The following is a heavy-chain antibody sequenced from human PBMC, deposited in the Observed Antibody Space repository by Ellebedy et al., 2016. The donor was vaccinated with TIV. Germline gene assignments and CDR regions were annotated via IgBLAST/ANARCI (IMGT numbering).Heavy chain of an antibody. J-gene: IGHJ1*01. V-gene: IGHV3-74*01. CDR2: IISDGSDT. D-gene: IGHD6-19*01. CDR1: GFAFSSYW. Sequence: PGGSLRLSCAASGFAFSSYWMHWVRQVPGKGLMWVSHIISDGSDTNYADSVKGRFTISRDNAKKTLYLQMNSLRAEDTAVYYCAKDKGMAGAHWGQGTLVTVSS. CDR3: AKDKGMAGAH.